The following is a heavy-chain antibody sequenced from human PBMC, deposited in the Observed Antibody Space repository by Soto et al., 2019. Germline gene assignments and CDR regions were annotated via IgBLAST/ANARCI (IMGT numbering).Heavy chain of an antibody. CDR3: ARSVGAIPFDY. J-gene: IGHJ4*02. Sequence: PGESLKISCEGSGYSFTSYWIGWVRQMPGKGLEWMGIIYPSDSHTTYSPSFQGQVTISADKSISTAYLQWSSLKASDTAMYYCARSVGAIPFDYWVQCTLVTVSS. D-gene: IGHD1-26*01. CDR2: IYPSDSHT. CDR1: GYSFTSYW. V-gene: IGHV5-51*01.